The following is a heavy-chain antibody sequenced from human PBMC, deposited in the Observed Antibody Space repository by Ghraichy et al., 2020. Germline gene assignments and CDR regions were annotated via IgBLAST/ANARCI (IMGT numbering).Heavy chain of an antibody. CDR2: ISRSGGST. Sequence: GGSLRLSCAASGFTFSSYAMSWVRQAPGKGLEWVSTISRSGGSTYYADSVKGRFTVSRDNSKNTLYLQMTSLRAEDTAIYYCAKDTSLYCSDGNCYSTKNDYWGQGTLVTVSS. CDR1: GFTFSSYA. V-gene: IGHV3-23*01. J-gene: IGHJ4*02. D-gene: IGHD2-15*01. CDR3: AKDTSLYCSDGNCYSTKNDY.